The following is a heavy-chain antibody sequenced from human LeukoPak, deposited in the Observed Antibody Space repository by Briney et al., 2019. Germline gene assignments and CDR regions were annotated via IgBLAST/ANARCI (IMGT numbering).Heavy chain of an antibody. CDR2: IYYSGGT. Sequence: SETLSVTCTVSGGSISSYYWTWIRQPPGKGLGLEWIVYIYYSGGTNYNPSLKSRVTISIDTSKNQVSLKLSSVTAADTAVYYCARLWDSSSSLDYWGQGTLVTVSS. CDR1: GGSISSYY. D-gene: IGHD6-6*01. V-gene: IGHV4-59*08. J-gene: IGHJ4*02. CDR3: ARLWDSSSSLDY.